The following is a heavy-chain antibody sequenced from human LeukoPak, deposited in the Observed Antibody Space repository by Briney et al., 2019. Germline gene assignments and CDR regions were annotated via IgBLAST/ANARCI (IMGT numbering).Heavy chain of an antibody. V-gene: IGHV1-69*04. CDR2: IIPILGIA. Sequence: SVKVSCKASGGTFSSYAISWVRQAPGQGLEWMGRIIPILGIANYAQKLQGRVTMTTDTSTSTAYMELRSLRSDDTAVYYCARFGELSPYYYYMDVWGKGTTVTVSS. J-gene: IGHJ6*03. CDR3: ARFGELSPYYYYMDV. D-gene: IGHD3-10*01. CDR1: GGTFSSYA.